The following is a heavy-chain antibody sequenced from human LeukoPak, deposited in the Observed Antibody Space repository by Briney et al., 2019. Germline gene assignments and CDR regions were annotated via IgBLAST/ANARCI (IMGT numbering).Heavy chain of an antibody. V-gene: IGHV3-64D*06. CDR1: GFTLSSYA. CDR2: IRSDGVDV. CDR3: VKDLLQVTMKKLDH. Sequence: TGGSLRLSCSVSGFTLSSYAMHWVRQAPGKGLEYVSVIRSDGVDVYYTDSVKGRFTISRDNSKNKLYLQMSSLRPEDTAVYYCVKDLLQVTMKKLDHWGQGTLVTVSS. J-gene: IGHJ4*02. D-gene: IGHD4-11*01.